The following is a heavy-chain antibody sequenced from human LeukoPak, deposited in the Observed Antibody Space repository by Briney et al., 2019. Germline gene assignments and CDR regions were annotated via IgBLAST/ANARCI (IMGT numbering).Heavy chain of an antibody. J-gene: IGHJ4*02. CDR1: GFTFGSYA. CDR2: LSYSGGYT. V-gene: IGHV3-23*01. CDR3: TKDFTFSGSYY. Sequence: GGSLRLSCAASGFTFGSYAMSWVRQAPGKGLEWVSALSYSGGYTYYADSVKGRFTISRDNSKNMLYLQMNSLRAEDTAVYYCTKDFTFSGSYYWGQGTLATVSS. D-gene: IGHD1-26*01.